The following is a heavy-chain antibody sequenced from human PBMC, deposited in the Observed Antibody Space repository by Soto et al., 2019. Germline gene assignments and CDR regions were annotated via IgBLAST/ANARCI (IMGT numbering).Heavy chain of an antibody. V-gene: IGHV1-18*01. CDR2: ISAYNGNT. CDR3: AREEDTAMVAY. J-gene: IGHJ4*02. D-gene: IGHD5-18*01. CDR1: GYTFTSYG. Sequence: ASVKVSCKASGYTFTSYGISWVRQAPGQGLEWMGWISAYNGNTNYARKLQGRVTMTTDTSTSTAYMELSSLRSDDTAVYYCAREEDTAMVAYWGQRSLVTVSS.